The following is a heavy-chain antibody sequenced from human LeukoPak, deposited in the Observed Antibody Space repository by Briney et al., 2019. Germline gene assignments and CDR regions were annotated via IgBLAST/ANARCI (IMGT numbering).Heavy chain of an antibody. J-gene: IGHJ4*02. Sequence: PGGPLRLSCAASGFTFSSYSMNWVRQAPGKGLEWVSSISSSSSYIYYADSVKGRFTISRDNAKNSLYLQMNSLRAEDTAVYYCANGASTGDQGWDYWGQGTLVTVSS. CDR3: ANGASTGDQGWDY. V-gene: IGHV3-21*04. D-gene: IGHD1-14*01. CDR2: ISSSSSYI. CDR1: GFTFSSYS.